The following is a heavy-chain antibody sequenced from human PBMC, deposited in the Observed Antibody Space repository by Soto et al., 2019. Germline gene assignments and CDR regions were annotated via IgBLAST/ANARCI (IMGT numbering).Heavy chain of an antibody. J-gene: IGHJ4*02. Sequence: GRSLRLSCAASGFTFNSYVMTWVRQAPGEGLEWVSSISRSGRGSAYYADSVKGRFTISRDNSENTLFLQMNNLRDEDTALYYCARGRYLDSSDYWVANLPFDHWGLGTLVTV. CDR2: ISRSGRGSA. CDR3: ARGRYLDSSDYWVANLPFDH. CDR1: GFTFNSYV. V-gene: IGHV3-23*01. D-gene: IGHD3-22*01.